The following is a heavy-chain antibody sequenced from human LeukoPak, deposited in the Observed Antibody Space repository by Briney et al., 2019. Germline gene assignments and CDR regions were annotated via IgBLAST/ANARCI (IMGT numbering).Heavy chain of an antibody. CDR1: GYTLTELS. CDR3: ASFRSGYAYFDY. V-gene: IGHV1-24*01. Sequence: GASVKVSCKVSGYTLTELSMHWVRPAPGKGLEWMGGFDPGDGETIYAQKFQGRVTITADKSTSTAYMELSSLRSEDTAVYYCASFRSGYAYFDYWGQGTLVTVSS. CDR2: FDPGDGET. D-gene: IGHD3-16*01. J-gene: IGHJ4*02.